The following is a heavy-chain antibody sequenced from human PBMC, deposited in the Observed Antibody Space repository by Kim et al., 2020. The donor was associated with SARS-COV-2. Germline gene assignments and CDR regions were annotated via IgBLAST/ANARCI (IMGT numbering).Heavy chain of an antibody. J-gene: IGHJ5*02. D-gene: IGHD6-19*01. CDR1: GGSISSYY. CDR3: ARGGQQWLPWSWFDP. Sequence: SETLSLTCTVSGGSISSYYWNWLRQPPGEGLEWIGYIYDSGSTNYNPSLKSRVTISLDTSKNQFSLKVNSVTAADTAVYYCARGGQQWLPWSWFDPWGQG. CDR2: IYDSGST. V-gene: IGHV4-59*01.